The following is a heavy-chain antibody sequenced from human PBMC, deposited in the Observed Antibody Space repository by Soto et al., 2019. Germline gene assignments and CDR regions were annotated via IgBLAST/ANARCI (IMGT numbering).Heavy chain of an antibody. CDR1: GYTFTGYY. Sequence: GASVKVSCKASGYTFTGYYMHWVRQAPGQGLEWMGWINPNSGGTNYAQKFQGRVTMTRDTSISTAYMELSRLRSDDTAEYYCASRCSSTSCYKVLDYYYGMDVWGQGTTVTVSS. CDR2: INPNSGGT. J-gene: IGHJ6*02. D-gene: IGHD2-2*02. CDR3: ASRCSSTSCYKVLDYYYGMDV. V-gene: IGHV1-2*02.